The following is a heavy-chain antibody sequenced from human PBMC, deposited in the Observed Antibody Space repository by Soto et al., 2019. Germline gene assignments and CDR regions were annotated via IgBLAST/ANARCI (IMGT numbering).Heavy chain of an antibody. J-gene: IGHJ6*03. D-gene: IGHD3-10*01. CDR1: GFTFSSYG. CDR2: IWYDGSNK. Sequence: QVQLVESGGGVVQPGRSLRLSCAASGFTFSSYGMHWVGQAPGKGLEWVAVIWYDGSNKYYADSVKGRFTISRDNSKNTLYLLMNRLRAEDTAVYYCARYYYGSGSYAYYYYMDVRGKGTTVTASS. V-gene: IGHV3-33*01. CDR3: ARYYYGSGSYAYYYYMDV.